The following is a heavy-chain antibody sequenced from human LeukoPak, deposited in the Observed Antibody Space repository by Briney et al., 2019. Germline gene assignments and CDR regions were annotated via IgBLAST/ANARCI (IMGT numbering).Heavy chain of an antibody. CDR3: ARVAGSGSYFETYYFDY. Sequence: PGRSLRISCAASGFTFSSYAMHGVRQAPGKGLEWVAVISYDGSNKYYADSVKGRFTISRDNSKNTLYLRMNSLRAEDTAVYYCARVAGSGSYFETYYFDYWGQGTLVTVSS. J-gene: IGHJ4*02. CDR2: ISYDGSNK. CDR1: GFTFSSYA. V-gene: IGHV3-30-3*01. D-gene: IGHD1-26*01.